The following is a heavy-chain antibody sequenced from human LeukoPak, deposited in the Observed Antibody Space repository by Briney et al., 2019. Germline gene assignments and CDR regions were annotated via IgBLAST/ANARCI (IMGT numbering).Heavy chain of an antibody. Sequence: GESLKISCKGSGYSFTSYWISWVRQMPGKGLEWMGRIDPSDSYTNYRPSFQGHVTISADKSISTAYLQWSSLKASDTAMYYCARRRYYNSSGYPLWDYWGQGTLVTVSS. CDR2: IDPSDSYT. J-gene: IGHJ4*02. V-gene: IGHV5-10-1*01. CDR1: GYSFTSYW. D-gene: IGHD3-22*01. CDR3: ARRRYYNSSGYPLWDY.